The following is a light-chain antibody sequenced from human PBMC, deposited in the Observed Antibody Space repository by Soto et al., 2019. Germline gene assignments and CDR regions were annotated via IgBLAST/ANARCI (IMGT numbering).Light chain of an antibody. J-gene: IGKJ4*01. CDR1: LSVSGN. CDR3: QQYNDWPPLT. Sequence: EIVMTQSPATLSVSPGERATLSCRVSLSVSGNLAWYQQKPGQAPRLLIYGASTRATGIPARFSGSGSGTEFTLTITSLQSEDFAVYYCQQYNDWPPLTFGAGTKVEIK. CDR2: GAS. V-gene: IGKV3-15*01.